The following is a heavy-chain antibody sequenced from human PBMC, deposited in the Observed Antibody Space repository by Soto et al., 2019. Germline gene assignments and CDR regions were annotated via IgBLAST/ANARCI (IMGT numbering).Heavy chain of an antibody. D-gene: IGHD1-1*01. CDR2: ISYDGSNK. J-gene: IGHJ6*02. CDR3: AKDKGTGHYYYGMDV. CDR1: GFTFSSYG. Sequence: QVPLVESGGGVVQPGRSLRLSCAASGFTFSSYGMHWVRQAPGKGLEWVAVISYDGSNKYYADSVKGRFTISRDNSKNTLYLQMNSLRAEDTAVYYCAKDKGTGHYYYGMDVWGQGTTVTVSS. V-gene: IGHV3-30*18.